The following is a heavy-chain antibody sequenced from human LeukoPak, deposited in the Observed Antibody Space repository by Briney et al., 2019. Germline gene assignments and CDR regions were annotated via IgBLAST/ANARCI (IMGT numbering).Heavy chain of an antibody. D-gene: IGHD1-1*01. V-gene: IGHV1-58*02. CDR3: AAQRALEGDYYYYYGMDV. CDR2: IVVGSGNT. Sequence: ASVKVSCKASGFTFTSSAMQWVRQARGQLLEWIGWIVVGSGNTNYAQKFQERVTITRDMSTSTAYMELSSLRSEDTAVYYCAAQRALEGDYYYYYGMDVWGQGTTVTVSS. J-gene: IGHJ6*02. CDR1: GFTFTSSA.